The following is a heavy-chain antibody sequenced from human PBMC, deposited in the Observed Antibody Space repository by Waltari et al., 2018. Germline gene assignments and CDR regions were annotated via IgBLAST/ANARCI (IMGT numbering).Heavy chain of an antibody. CDR2: IYYSGST. J-gene: IGHJ4*02. V-gene: IGHV4-59*11. Sequence: QVQLQESGPGLVKPSETLSLTCTVSGGSISSHYWSWIRQPPGKGLAWIGYIYYSGSTNYNPSLKSRVTISVDTSKNQFSLKLSSVTAADTAVYYCARSRWPTDYWGQGTLVTVSS. D-gene: IGHD6-13*01. CDR1: GGSISSHY. CDR3: ARSRWPTDY.